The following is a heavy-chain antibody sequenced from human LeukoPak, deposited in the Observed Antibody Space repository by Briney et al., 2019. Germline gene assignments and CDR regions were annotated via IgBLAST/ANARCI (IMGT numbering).Heavy chain of an antibody. D-gene: IGHD1-26*01. CDR3: TRDRSWSGYDY. CDR2: IREDGSEI. V-gene: IGHV3-7*03. Sequence: GGSLRLSCGASGFTFSTYRVTWVRQAPGKGLEWVANIREDGSEIFYVDSVKGRFTISRDNAKNSMYLQMNSLRVEDSGLYYCTRDRSWSGYDYWGQGTLVTVSS. J-gene: IGHJ4*02. CDR1: GFTFSTYR.